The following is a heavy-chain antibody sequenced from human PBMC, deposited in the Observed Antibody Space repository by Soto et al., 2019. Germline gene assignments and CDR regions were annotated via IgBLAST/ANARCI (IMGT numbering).Heavy chain of an antibody. CDR2: MNPNSGNT. Sequence: ASVKVSCKASGYTFTSYDINWVRQATGQGLEWMGWMNPNSGNTGYAQKFQGRVTMTRNTSISTAYMELSSLRSEDTAVYYCARGDCSGGSCYSYYGMDVWGQGTTVTV. CDR3: ARGDCSGGSCYSYYGMDV. J-gene: IGHJ6*02. V-gene: IGHV1-8*01. D-gene: IGHD2-15*01. CDR1: GYTFTSYD.